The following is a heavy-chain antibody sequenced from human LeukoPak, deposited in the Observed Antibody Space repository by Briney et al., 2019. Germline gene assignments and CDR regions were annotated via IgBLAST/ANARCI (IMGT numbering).Heavy chain of an antibody. V-gene: IGHV1-69*01. Sequence: ASVKVSCKASGGIFSSYAISWVRQAPGQGLEWMGGIIPIFGTANYAQKFQGRVTITADESTSTAYMELSSLRSEDTAVYYCARARERLQYIGYFQHWGQGTLVTVSS. CDR1: GGIFSSYA. CDR3: ARARERLQYIGYFQH. D-gene: IGHD4-11*01. CDR2: IIPIFGTA. J-gene: IGHJ1*01.